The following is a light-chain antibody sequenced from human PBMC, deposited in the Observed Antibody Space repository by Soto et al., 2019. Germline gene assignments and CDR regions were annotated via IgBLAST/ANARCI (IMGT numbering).Light chain of an antibody. CDR1: QTLLHSDGKTY. CDR3: VQTIQPPFT. CDR2: ELS. Sequence: DIVMTQTPLSLSVTPSQPASISCQSSQTLLHSDGKTYLHWYLQRPGQPPHLLIYELSNRFSGVSDRFSGSGSGTDFTLKISRVEAEDVGVYYCVQTIQPPFTFGPGTKVEIK. V-gene: IGKV2D-29*01. J-gene: IGKJ3*01.